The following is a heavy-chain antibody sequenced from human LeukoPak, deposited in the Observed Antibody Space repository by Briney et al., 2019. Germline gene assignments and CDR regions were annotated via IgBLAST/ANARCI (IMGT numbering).Heavy chain of an antibody. CDR2: ISAYNGNT. D-gene: IGHD6-19*01. CDR1: GYTFTSYG. Sequence: ASVKVSCKASGYTFTSYGISWVRQAPGQGLEWMGWISAYNGNTNYAQKLQGRVTMTTDTSTSTAYMELRSLRSDDTAVYYCVRGEMGIAVAYPPYYFDYWGQGTLVTVSS. V-gene: IGHV1-18*01. J-gene: IGHJ4*02. CDR3: VRGEMGIAVAYPPYYFDY.